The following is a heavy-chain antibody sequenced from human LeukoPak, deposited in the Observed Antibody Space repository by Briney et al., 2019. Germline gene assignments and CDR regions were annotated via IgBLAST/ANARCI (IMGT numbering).Heavy chain of an antibody. CDR1: GGSFSGYY. D-gene: IGHD2-15*01. CDR2: INHSGST. Sequence: KPSETLSLTCAVYGGSFSGYYWSWIRQPPGKGLEWIGEINHSGSTNYNPSLKSRVTISVDTSRNQFSLKLSSVTAADTAVYYCARAGGIRWGQGTLVTVSS. J-gene: IGHJ4*02. CDR3: ARAGGIR. V-gene: IGHV4-34*01.